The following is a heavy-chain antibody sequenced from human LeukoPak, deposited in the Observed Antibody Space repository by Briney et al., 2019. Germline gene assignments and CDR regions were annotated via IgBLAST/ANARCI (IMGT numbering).Heavy chain of an antibody. CDR2: VSKSGST. Sequence: SETLSLTCTVSGETITSHFWTWIRQAPGKGLEWVGYVSKSGSTNYNPSLQRRITISVDTSKNQFFLMQTSITAAYTAVYFCARDDYGVFDAFDVWGQGTVVTVSS. CDR1: GETITSHF. CDR3: ARDDYGVFDAFDV. V-gene: IGHV4-4*08. D-gene: IGHD3-16*01. J-gene: IGHJ3*01.